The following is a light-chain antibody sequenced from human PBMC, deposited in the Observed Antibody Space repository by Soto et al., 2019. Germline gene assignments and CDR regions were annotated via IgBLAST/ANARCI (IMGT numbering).Light chain of an antibody. J-gene: IGKJ1*01. CDR1: QSIFSNY. Sequence: EIVLTQSPDTLSLSPGDRATLSCRASQSIFSNYLAWYQQKPGQAPRLLIYGASSRATGIADRFSGSGSGTDFTLTITRLEPEDFAVYFCQQYGSSIRTFGQGTKVEIK. V-gene: IGKV3-20*01. CDR2: GAS. CDR3: QQYGSSIRT.